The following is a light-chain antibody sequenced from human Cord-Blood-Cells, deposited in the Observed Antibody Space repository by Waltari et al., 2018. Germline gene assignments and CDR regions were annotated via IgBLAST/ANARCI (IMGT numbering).Light chain of an antibody. CDR2: EGS. V-gene: IGLV2-23*01. J-gene: IGLJ3*02. CDR1: SRDVGTYNL. CDR3: CSYAGSSTWV. Sequence: QSALTQPASVSWSPGQSRTISSTGTSRDVGTYNLVSWYQQHPGKAPKLMIYEGSKRPSGVSNRFSGSKSGNTASLTISGLQAEDEADYYCCSYAGSSTWVFGGGTKLTVL.